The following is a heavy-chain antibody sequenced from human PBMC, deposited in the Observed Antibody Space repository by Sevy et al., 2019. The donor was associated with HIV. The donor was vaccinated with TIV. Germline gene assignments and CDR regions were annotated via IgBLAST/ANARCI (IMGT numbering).Heavy chain of an antibody. D-gene: IGHD2-15*01. J-gene: IGHJ6*02. Sequence: GGSLRLSCAASGFSVSSNYMSWVRQAPGKGPEWVSVIHSGGKISYADSVQGRFTISRDNSKNTLYLQMNSLRAEDTAVYYCAGADIVLGEDNYYGIDVWGQGTTVTVSS. CDR1: GFSVSSNY. CDR3: AGADIVLGEDNYYGIDV. V-gene: IGHV3-53*01. CDR2: IHSGGKI.